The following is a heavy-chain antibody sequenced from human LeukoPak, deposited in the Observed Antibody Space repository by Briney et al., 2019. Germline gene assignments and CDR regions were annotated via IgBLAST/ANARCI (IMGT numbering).Heavy chain of an antibody. CDR2: ISSSSNTI. J-gene: IGHJ4*02. CDR3: ARGRIMAY. CDR1: GFTFSSYE. Sequence: GGSLRLSCAASGFTFSSYEMTWVRQAPGKGLEWVSYISSSSNTIYYADSVKGRFTISRDNAKNSLYLQMNSLRAEDTAVYCCARGRIMAYWGQGTLVTVSS. V-gene: IGHV3-48*03. D-gene: IGHD3-16*01.